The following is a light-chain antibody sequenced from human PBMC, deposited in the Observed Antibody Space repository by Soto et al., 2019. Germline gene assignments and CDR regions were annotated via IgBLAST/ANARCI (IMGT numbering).Light chain of an antibody. CDR3: SSYTSRRTLV. J-gene: IGLJ2*01. CDR2: EVS. Sequence: QSALTQPASVSGSPGQSITISCTGTSSDVGGYNYVSWYQQHPGKAPKLMIYEVSNRPSGVSNRFSGSKSGNTASLTISGLQAEDEADYCSSYTSRRTLVFGGGTKLTVL. V-gene: IGLV2-14*01. CDR1: SSDVGGYNY.